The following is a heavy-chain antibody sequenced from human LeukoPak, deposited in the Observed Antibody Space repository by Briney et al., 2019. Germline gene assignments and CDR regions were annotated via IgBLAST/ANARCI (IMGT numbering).Heavy chain of an antibody. J-gene: IGHJ4*02. CDR3: AREGVDTAMVIQNYFDY. Sequence: GGSLRLSCAASGFTFSSYAMSWVRQAPGKGLEWVSAISGSGGSTYYADSVKGRFTISRDNSKNTLYLQMNSLRAEDTAVYYCAREGVDTAMVIQNYFDYWGQGTLVTVSS. V-gene: IGHV3-23*01. CDR2: ISGSGGST. CDR1: GFTFSSYA. D-gene: IGHD5-18*01.